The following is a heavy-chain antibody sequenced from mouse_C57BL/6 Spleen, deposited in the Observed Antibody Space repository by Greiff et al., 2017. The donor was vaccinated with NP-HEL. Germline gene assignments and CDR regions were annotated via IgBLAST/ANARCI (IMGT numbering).Heavy chain of an antibody. CDR1: GYSITSDY. V-gene: IGHV3-8*01. J-gene: IGHJ1*03. CDR3: ARRGYSGNWYFDV. D-gene: IGHD2-12*01. Sequence: EVKLVESGPGLAKPSQTLSLTCSVTGYSITSDYWNWIRKFPGNKLEYMGYISYSGSTYYNPSLKSRISITRDTSKNQYYLQLNSVTTEDTATYHCARRGYSGNWYFDVWGTGTTVTVSS. CDR2: ISYSGST.